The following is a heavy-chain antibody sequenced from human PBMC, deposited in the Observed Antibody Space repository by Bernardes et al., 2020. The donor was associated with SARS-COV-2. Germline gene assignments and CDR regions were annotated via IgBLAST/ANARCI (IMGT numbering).Heavy chain of an antibody. CDR2: ISGSGGST. D-gene: IGHD3-10*01. V-gene: IGHV3-23*01. Sequence: GGSLRLSCAASGFTFSSYAMSWVRQAPGKGLEWVSAISGSGGSTYYADSVKGRFTISRDNSKNTLYLQMNSLRAEDTAVYYCAKAPGPMVRGVIWFDPWGQGTLVTVSS. CDR1: GFTFSSYA. CDR3: AKAPGPMVRGVIWFDP. J-gene: IGHJ5*02.